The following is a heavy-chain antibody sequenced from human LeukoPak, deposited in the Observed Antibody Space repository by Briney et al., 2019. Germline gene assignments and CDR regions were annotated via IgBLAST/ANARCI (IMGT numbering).Heavy chain of an antibody. D-gene: IGHD3-10*01. J-gene: IGHJ6*03. V-gene: IGHV1-46*01. CDR3: ARGPSITMIRGGQWYYYMDV. Sequence: ASVKVSCKASGYTFTRYYMYWVRQAPGQGLEWMGIINPSGGSTNYAQMFQGRVTMTRDTSTNTVYMELSSLRSEDTAVYYCARGPSITMIRGGQWYYYMDVWGEGTTVTISS. CDR1: GYTFTRYY. CDR2: INPSGGST.